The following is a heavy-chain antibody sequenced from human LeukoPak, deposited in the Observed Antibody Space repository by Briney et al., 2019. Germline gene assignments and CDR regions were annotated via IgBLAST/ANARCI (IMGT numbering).Heavy chain of an antibody. CDR2: IYYSGST. V-gene: IGHV4-31*03. J-gene: IGHJ4*02. Sequence: SETLSLTCTVSGGSISSGGYYWSWIRQHPGKGLEWIGCIYYSGSTYYNPSLKSRVTISVDTSKNQFSLKLSSVTAADTAVYYCARGKEGDYDSSGYYSYWGQGTLVTVSS. CDR3: ARGKEGDYDSSGYYSY. D-gene: IGHD3-22*01. CDR1: GGSISSGGYY.